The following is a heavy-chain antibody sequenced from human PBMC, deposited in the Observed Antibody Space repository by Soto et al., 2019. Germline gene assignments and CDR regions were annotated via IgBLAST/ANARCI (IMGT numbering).Heavy chain of an antibody. J-gene: IGHJ4*02. V-gene: IGHV1-69*01. CDR3: ARGAMANFDY. CDR2: FIAMLGTP. D-gene: IGHD5-18*01. Sequence: AAPAEICCTSCRGTFGSQGIAWVRQAPGQGLEWMGGFIAMLGTPTYAKKVQGRATITADESLTSSYLELRSLRSEDTAVYFCARGAMANFDYWGQGTVVTVSS. CDR1: RGTFGSQG.